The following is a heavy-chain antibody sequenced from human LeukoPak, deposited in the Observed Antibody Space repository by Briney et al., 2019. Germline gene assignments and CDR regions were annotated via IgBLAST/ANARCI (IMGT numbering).Heavy chain of an antibody. D-gene: IGHD5-18*01. V-gene: IGHV1-69*13. Sequence: SVKVSCKASGGTFSSYAISWVRQAPGQGLEWMGGIIPIFGTANYAQKFQGRVTITADESTSTAYMELSSLRSEDTAVYYCARGGYSYGYYSYYYYMDVWGKGTTVTVSS. CDR2: IIPIFGTA. J-gene: IGHJ6*03. CDR3: ARGGYSYGYYSYYYYMDV. CDR1: GGTFSSYA.